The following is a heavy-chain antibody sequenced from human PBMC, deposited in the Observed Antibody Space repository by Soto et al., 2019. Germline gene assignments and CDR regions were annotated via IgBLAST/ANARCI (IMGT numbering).Heavy chain of an antibody. V-gene: IGHV3-30*18. CDR1: GFTFSTYG. CDR3: AKGGDYEYYFDY. Sequence: QVQLVESGGGVVQPGRSLRLSCAASGFTFSTYGMHWVRQAPGKGLEWVAVISYDGSNKYYADSVKGRFTISRDNSKNTLYLQMNSLRAEDTAVYYCAKGGDYEYYFDYWGQGTLVTVSS. D-gene: IGHD4-17*01. CDR2: ISYDGSNK. J-gene: IGHJ4*02.